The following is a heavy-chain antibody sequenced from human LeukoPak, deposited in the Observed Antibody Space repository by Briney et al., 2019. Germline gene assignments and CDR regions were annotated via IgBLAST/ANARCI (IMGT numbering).Heavy chain of an antibody. CDR1: GYTFTSYG. D-gene: IGHD6-19*01. Sequence: ASVKVSCKASGYTFTSYGISWVRQAPGQGLEWMGWISAYNGNTNYAQKFQGRVTMTRDTSTSTVYMELSSLRSEDTAVYYCARGAYSSGWSTFDIWGQGTMVTVSS. J-gene: IGHJ3*02. CDR2: ISAYNGNT. V-gene: IGHV1-18*01. CDR3: ARGAYSSGWSTFDI.